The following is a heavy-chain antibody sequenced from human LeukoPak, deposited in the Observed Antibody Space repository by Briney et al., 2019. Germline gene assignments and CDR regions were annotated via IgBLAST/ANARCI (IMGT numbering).Heavy chain of an antibody. Sequence: SETLSLTCTVSGVSMSAYQWSWVRQSPEKGLEWIGCINTKGETSYNPSLKSRVTISVDASKNQFSLKLSSVTAADTAVYYCARSITMIVGEFDLWGRGTLVTVSS. J-gene: IGHJ2*01. CDR3: ARSITMIVGEFDL. CDR2: INTKGET. V-gene: IGHV4-4*09. D-gene: IGHD3-22*01. CDR1: GVSMSAYQ.